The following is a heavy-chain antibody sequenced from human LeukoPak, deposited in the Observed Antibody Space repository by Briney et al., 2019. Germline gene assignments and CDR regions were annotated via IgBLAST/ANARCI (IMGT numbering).Heavy chain of an antibody. J-gene: IGHJ6*02. CDR3: ARDTAMVTGYYYYGMDV. Sequence: ASVKVSCKASGYTFTGYYMHWVRQAPGQGLEWMGWINPNSGGTNYAQKFQGRVTMTGDTSISTAYMELSRLRSDDMAVYYCARDTAMVTGYYYYGMDVWGQGTTVTVSS. V-gene: IGHV1-2*02. D-gene: IGHD5-18*01. CDR2: INPNSGGT. CDR1: GYTFTGYY.